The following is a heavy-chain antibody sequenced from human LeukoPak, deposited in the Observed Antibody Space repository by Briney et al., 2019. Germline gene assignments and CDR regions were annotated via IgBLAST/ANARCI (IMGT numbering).Heavy chain of an antibody. CDR2: ISGSGGST. V-gene: IGHV3-23*01. D-gene: IGHD2-15*01. CDR1: GFTFSSYA. CDR3: AKVRFIAVSTFDY. J-gene: IGHJ4*02. Sequence: GGSLRLSCAASGFTFSSYALSWVRQAPGKGLEWVSAISGSGGSTYYADSVKGRFTISRDNSKNTLYLQMNSLRAEDTAVYYCAKVRFIAVSTFDYWGQGTLVTVSS.